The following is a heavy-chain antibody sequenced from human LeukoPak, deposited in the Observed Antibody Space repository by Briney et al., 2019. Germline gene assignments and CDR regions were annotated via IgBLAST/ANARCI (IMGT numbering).Heavy chain of an antibody. J-gene: IGHJ4*02. D-gene: IGHD6-13*01. Sequence: GGSLRLSCAASGFTFSSYSMNWVRQAPGKGVEWVSSISSSSSYIYYADSVKGRFTISRDNAKNSLYLQMNSLRAEDTAVYYCARDSGHSRPYYFDYWGQGTLVTVSS. V-gene: IGHV3-21*01. CDR1: GFTFSSYS. CDR3: ARDSGHSRPYYFDY. CDR2: ISSSSSYI.